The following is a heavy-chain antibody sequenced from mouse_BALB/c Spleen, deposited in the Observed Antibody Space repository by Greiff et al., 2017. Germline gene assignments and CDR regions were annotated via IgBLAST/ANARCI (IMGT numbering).Heavy chain of an antibody. J-gene: IGHJ1*01. CDR3: ARKHYGSGYDWYFDV. CDR1: GFSLTSYG. V-gene: IGHV2-2*02. D-gene: IGHD1-1*01. Sequence: VQLLQSGPGLVQPSQCLSISCTVSGFSLTSYGVHWVRQSPGKGLEWLGVIWSGGSTDYNAAFISRLSISKDNSKSQDFFKMNSLQANDTAIYYCARKHYGSGYDWYFDVWGAGTTVTVSS. CDR2: IWSGGST.